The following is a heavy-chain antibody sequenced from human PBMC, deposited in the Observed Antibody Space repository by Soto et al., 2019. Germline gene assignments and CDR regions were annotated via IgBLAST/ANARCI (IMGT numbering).Heavy chain of an antibody. CDR1: GFTFDDYS. CDR2: ITWNSGTI. CDR3: AKPLGYNAYESLAS. V-gene: IGHV3-9*01. J-gene: IGHJ5*02. Sequence: PGGSLRLSCVASGFTFDDYSMHWVRQAPGKGLEWVSSITWNSGTIAYADSVKGRFTISRDNARNSLYLQMNSLRPDDTALYYCAKPLGYNAYESLASWGQGTLVTVSS. D-gene: IGHD5-12*01.